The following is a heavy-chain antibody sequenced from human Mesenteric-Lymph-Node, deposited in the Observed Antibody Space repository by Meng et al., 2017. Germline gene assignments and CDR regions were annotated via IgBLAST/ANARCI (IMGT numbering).Heavy chain of an antibody. V-gene: IGHV4-30-4*01. CDR1: GGSINSGDYY. J-gene: IGHJ4*02. Sequence: QVRLPCSGPGLVKPSQTLSLPCTFSGGSINSGDYYWSWIRQPPGKGLEWIGYIYYTGSTYYNPSLKSRVTISMDTSKNQFSLRLSSVTAADTAVYYCARNYYFDYWGQGTLVTVSS. CDR3: ARNYYFDY. CDR2: IYYTGST.